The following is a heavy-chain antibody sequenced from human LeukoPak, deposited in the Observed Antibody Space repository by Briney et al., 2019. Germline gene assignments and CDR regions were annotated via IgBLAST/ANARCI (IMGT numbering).Heavy chain of an antibody. CDR3: AKGITLTGRGTFDI. V-gene: IGHV1-2*02. D-gene: IGHD3-9*01. J-gene: IGHJ3*02. CDR1: GYTFTHYY. CDR2: INPNSGDT. Sequence: ASVKVSCKPSGYTFTHYYLHWVRQAPGQGLEWMGWINPNSGDTNYAQKFQGAVTMTRDTSINTAYMELGRLKSSDTAVYYCAKGITLTGRGTFDIWGQGTMVTVSS.